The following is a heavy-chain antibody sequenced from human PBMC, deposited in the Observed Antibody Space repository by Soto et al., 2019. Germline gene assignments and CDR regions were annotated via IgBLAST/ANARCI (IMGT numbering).Heavy chain of an antibody. CDR3: ARAYRVPTAMPNF. Sequence: GGSLRLSCAASGFIVSSNYMSWVRQAPGKGLEWVSVIYSGGSTYYADSVKGRFTISRDISKNTLYLQMDSLRAEDTAVYYCARAYRVPTAMPNFWGQGTLVTVSS. CDR1: GFIVSSNY. J-gene: IGHJ4*02. V-gene: IGHV3-66*01. CDR2: IYSGGST. D-gene: IGHD5-18*01.